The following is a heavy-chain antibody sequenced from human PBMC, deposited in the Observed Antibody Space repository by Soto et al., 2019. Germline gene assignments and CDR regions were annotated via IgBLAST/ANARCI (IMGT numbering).Heavy chain of an antibody. J-gene: IGHJ3*02. Sequence: SETLSLTCTVSGGSISSYYWSWIRQPPGKGLEWIGYIYYSGSTSYNPSLKSRVTISVDTSKNQFSLKLSSVTAADTAVYYCARDRQLWFWAGAFDIGGKG. V-gene: IGHV4-59*01. D-gene: IGHD3-10*01. CDR1: GGSISSYY. CDR2: IYYSGST. CDR3: ARDRQLWFWAGAFDI.